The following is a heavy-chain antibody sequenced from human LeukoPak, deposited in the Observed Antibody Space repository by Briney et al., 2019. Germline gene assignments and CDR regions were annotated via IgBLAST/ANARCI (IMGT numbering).Heavy chain of an antibody. CDR3: ARGEDY. Sequence: GGSLRLSCAASGFTFSSHTMHWVRQAPHKGLEWVSSIFPSGGEIHYADSVKGRFTISRDNAKNSLYLQMNSLRAEDTAVYYCARGEDYWGQGSLVTVSS. V-gene: IGHV3-21*01. CDR2: IFPSGGEI. J-gene: IGHJ4*02. CDR1: GFTFSSHT.